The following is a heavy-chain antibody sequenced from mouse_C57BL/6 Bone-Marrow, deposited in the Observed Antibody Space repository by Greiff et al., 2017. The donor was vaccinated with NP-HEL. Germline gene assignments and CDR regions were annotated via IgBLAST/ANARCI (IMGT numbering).Heavy chain of an antibody. D-gene: IGHD6-5*01. CDR1: GYTFTSYW. J-gene: IGHJ4*01. Sequence: VQLQQSGAELVKPGASVKLSCKASGYTFTSYWMQWVKQRPGQGLEWIGEIDPSDNYTNYNQKFKGKATLTVDTSSSTAYMQLSSLTSEDSAVYYCAREAYGIGWAMDYWGQGTSVTVSS. V-gene: IGHV1-50*01. CDR2: IDPSDNYT. CDR3: AREAYGIGWAMDY.